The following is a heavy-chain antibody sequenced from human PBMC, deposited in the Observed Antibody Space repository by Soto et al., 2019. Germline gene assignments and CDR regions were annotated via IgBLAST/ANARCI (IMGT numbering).Heavy chain of an antibody. J-gene: IGHJ4*02. CDR2: IYYSGST. CDR3: ASVAHPYYFDY. Sequence: LCGGSISSGGYYWSWIRQHPGKGLEWIGYIYYSGSTYYNPSLKSRVTISVDTSKNQFSLKLSSVTAADTAVYYCASVAHPYYFDYWGQGTLVTVSS. V-gene: IGHV4-31*02. CDR1: GGSISSGGYY.